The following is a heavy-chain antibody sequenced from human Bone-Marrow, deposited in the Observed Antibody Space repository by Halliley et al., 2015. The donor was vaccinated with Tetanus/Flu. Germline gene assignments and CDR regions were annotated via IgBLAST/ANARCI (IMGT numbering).Heavy chain of an antibody. CDR3: AKGLASTMVTSGRFDY. Sequence: GNGGDTSYPDPVKGRFIISRDNSRNTGYLQMNSLRAEVTAVYFCAKGLASTMVTSGRFDYWGQGALVAVSS. V-gene: IGHV3-23*01. D-gene: IGHD4-17*01. J-gene: IGHJ4*02. CDR2: GNGGDT.